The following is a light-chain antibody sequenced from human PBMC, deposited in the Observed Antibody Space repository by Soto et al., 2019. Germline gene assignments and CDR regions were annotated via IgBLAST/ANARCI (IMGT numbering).Light chain of an antibody. CDR2: EVN. J-gene: IGLJ1*01. CDR3: SSYGGNTLFV. V-gene: IGLV2-8*01. CDR1: SSDVGGYNY. Sequence: QSVLTQPPSASGSPGQSVTISCTGTSSDVGGYNYVSWFQHHPGKAPKLLIHEVNKRPSGVPDRFSGSKSGNTASLTVSGLQAEDEADYYCSSYGGNTLFVFGTGTKVTV.